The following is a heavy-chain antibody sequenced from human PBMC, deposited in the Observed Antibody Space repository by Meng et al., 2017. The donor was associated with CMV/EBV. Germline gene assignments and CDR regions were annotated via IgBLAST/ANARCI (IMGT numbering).Heavy chain of an antibody. J-gene: IGHJ4*02. CDR3: ARVPGSGSSEYYFDH. V-gene: IGHV1-69*05. CDR2: IIPIFGTA. D-gene: IGHD1-26*01. Sequence: SGGTFSSYAISWVRQAPGQGLEWMGGIIPIFGTANYAQKFQGRVTITTDESTSTAYMELSSLRSEDTAVYYCARVPGSGSSEYYFDHWGQGTLVTVSS. CDR1: GGTFSSYA.